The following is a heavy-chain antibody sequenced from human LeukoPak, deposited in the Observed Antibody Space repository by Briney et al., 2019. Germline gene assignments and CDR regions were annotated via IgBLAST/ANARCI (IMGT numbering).Heavy chain of an antibody. CDR1: EFSYW. D-gene: IGHD1-26*01. CDR3: ATEDDDSGSFYFDH. J-gene: IGHJ4*01. Sequence: PGGSLRLSCAVSEFSYWMSWVRQAPGKGLEWVASIKEDGSERYYGDSVKGRFTISSDNTKNALYLQMNTLRAEDTAVYYCATEDDDSGSFYFDHWGHGTLVTVSS. V-gene: IGHV3-7*01. CDR2: IKEDGSER.